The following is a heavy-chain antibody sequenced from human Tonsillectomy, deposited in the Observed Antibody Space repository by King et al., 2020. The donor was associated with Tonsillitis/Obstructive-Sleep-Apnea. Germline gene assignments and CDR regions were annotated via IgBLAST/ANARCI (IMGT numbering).Heavy chain of an antibody. CDR1: GGSISSSSYY. J-gene: IGHJ4*02. CDR3: ARLQPDYCDDIGFYPYYFDY. CDR2: IFSTGST. Sequence: QLQESGPGLVKPSETLSLTCTVSGGSISSSSYYWGWIRQPPGKGLEWIGSIFSTGSTYYNPSLKSRVTISVDTSKNQFSLKLSSVTAADTAVYYCARLQPDYCDDIGFYPYYFDYWGQGTLVTVSS. D-gene: IGHD3-22*01. V-gene: IGHV4-39*01.